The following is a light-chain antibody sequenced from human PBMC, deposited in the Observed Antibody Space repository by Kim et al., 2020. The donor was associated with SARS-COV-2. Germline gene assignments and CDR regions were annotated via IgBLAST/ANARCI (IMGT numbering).Light chain of an antibody. V-gene: IGLV3-9*01. Sequence: VARGQTSSITWGGDNIGSKHVHWYQQKAGQAHVLVIYRDSSRPAEIPERFSGSNSGNTATLTVSRAQAGDEADYYCQVWDNNTWVFGAGTQLTVL. J-gene: IGLJ3*02. CDR2: RDS. CDR3: QVWDNNTWV. CDR1: NIGSKH.